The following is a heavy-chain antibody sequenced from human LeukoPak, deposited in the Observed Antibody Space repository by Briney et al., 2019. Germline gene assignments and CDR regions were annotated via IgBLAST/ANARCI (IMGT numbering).Heavy chain of an antibody. Sequence: GGSLRLSCAASGFTFSSYAMHWVRQAPGKGLEWVAVISYDGSNKYYADSVKGRFTISRDNSKNTLYLQMNSLRAEDTAVYYCAKISDSSGYYANYWGQGTLVTVSS. V-gene: IGHV3-30*07. J-gene: IGHJ4*02. CDR2: ISYDGSNK. CDR3: AKISDSSGYYANY. CDR1: GFTFSSYA. D-gene: IGHD3-22*01.